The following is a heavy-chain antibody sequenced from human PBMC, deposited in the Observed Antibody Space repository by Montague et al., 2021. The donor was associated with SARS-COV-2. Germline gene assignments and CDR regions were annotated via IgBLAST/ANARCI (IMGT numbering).Heavy chain of an antibody. CDR2: IYWDDDK. CDR1: GFSLRTSGVG. V-gene: IGHV2-5*02. D-gene: IGHD4-17*01. J-gene: IGHJ4*02. Sequence: PALVKPTQTLTLTCSFSGFSLRTSGVGVGWIRQPPGKALEWLAVIYWDDDKRYSPSLKSRLTLTKDTSKNQVVLTMTNMDPVDTATYYCVHSYADYLFDYWGQGTLVSVSS. CDR3: VHSYADYLFDY.